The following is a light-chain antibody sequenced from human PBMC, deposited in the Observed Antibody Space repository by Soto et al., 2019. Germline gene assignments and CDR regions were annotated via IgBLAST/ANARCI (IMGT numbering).Light chain of an antibody. CDR2: DAS. CDR3: QQYDNWPPFT. CDR1: QSISRN. V-gene: IGKV3-15*01. Sequence: EIVMTQSPATLSVSPGQRATLSCRASQSISRNLAWYQQKPGQAPRLLIFDASTRAAGIPARYSGSGSGTDFTLTISSLQSEDFGIYYCQQYDNWPPFTFCGGTKVEIK. J-gene: IGKJ4*01.